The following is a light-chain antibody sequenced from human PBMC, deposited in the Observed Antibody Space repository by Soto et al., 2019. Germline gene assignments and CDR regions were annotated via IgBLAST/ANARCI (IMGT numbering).Light chain of an antibody. CDR2: EVN. V-gene: IGLV2-8*01. CDR1: SSDVGAYHY. Sequence: QSAPTQPPSASGSPGQSVTISCTGTSSDVGAYHYVSWYQHHPGKAPKLLIYEVNKRPSGVPDRFSGSKSGNTASLTVSGLQAEDEADYFCTSYTRSANVVLGGGTKVTVL. J-gene: IGLJ1*01. CDR3: TSYTRSANVV.